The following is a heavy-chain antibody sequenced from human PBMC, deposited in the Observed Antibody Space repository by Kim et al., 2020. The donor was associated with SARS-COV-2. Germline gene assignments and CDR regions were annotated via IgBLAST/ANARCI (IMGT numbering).Heavy chain of an antibody. CDR2: IYYSGST. D-gene: IGHD3-10*01. J-gene: IGHJ5*01. CDR3: ARGGGCYGSRAGFDP. CDR1: GGSISSSSYY. Sequence: SETLSLTCTVSGGSISSSSYYWGWIRQPPGKGLEWNGSIYYSGSTYYNPSLKSRVTISVDTSKNQFSLKLSSVTAAATAGYYCARGGGCYGSRAGFDPWGQGALVTLSS. V-gene: IGHV4-39*07.